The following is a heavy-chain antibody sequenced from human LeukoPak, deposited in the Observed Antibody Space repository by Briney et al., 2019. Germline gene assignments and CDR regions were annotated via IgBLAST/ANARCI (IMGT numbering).Heavy chain of an antibody. D-gene: IGHD5-18*01. CDR3: ARDGPVMVPLDY. CDR1: GFSFSSYW. CDR2: INSDGSST. V-gene: IGHV3-74*01. J-gene: IGHJ4*02. Sequence: GGSLRLSCAASGFSFSSYWRHWVRQAPGKGLVWVSRINSDGSSTSYADSVKGRFTISRDNANNTLSLQMNSLRVEDTAVYYCARDGPVMVPLDYWGQGTLVTVSS.